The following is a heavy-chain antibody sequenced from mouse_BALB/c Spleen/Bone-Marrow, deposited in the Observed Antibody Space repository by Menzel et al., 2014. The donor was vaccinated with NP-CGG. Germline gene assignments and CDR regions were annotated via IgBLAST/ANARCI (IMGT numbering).Heavy chain of an antibody. CDR2: INPSTGYT. Sequence: QVQLQQSGAELAKPGASVKMSCKASGYTFTSYWMHWVKQRPGQGLEWIGYINPSTGYTEYNQKFKDKATLTADKSSSTAYMQLSSLTSEDSAVYYCAIQITTVDYAMDYWGQGTSVTVSS. V-gene: IGHV1-7*01. CDR3: AIQITTVDYAMDY. CDR1: GYTFTSYW. J-gene: IGHJ4*01. D-gene: IGHD1-1*01.